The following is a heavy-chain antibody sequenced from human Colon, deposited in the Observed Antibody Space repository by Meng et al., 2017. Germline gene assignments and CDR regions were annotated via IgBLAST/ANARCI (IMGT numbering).Heavy chain of an antibody. V-gene: IGHV1-2*02. J-gene: IGHJ4*02. CDR2: INPNSGGT. Sequence: SVNVSCKSSGYNFTGYYMHWVRQAPGQGLEWMGWINPNSGGTNYAQKFQGRVTMTRDTSISTAYMELSRLRSDDTAVYYCARLKYGGSYSQSVFDYWGQGTLVTVSS. CDR3: ARLKYGGSYSQSVFDY. D-gene: IGHD1-26*01. CDR1: GYNFTGYY.